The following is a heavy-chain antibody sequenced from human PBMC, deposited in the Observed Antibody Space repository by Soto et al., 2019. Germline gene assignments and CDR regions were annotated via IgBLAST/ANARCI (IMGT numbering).Heavy chain of an antibody. D-gene: IGHD3-16*01. CDR1: GYTFTSYY. CDR3: ARERGGESYYYYYGMDV. J-gene: IGHJ6*02. CDR2: INPSGGST. Sequence: ASVKVSCKASGYTFTSYYMHWVRQAPGQGLEWRGIINPSGGSTSYAQKFQGRVTMTRDTSTSTVYMELSSLRSEDTAVYYCARERGGESYYYYYGMDVWGQGTTVTVSS. V-gene: IGHV1-46*01.